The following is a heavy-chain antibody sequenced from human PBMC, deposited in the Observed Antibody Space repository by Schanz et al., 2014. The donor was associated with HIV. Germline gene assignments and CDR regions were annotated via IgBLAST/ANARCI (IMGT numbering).Heavy chain of an antibody. J-gene: IGHJ4*02. V-gene: IGHV4-34*01. CDR2: INHSGST. CDR3: ARTPYYFDY. Sequence: WTWIRQPPGKGLEWIGEINHSGSTNYNPSLKSRVTISVDTSKNQFSLRLNSVTAADTAVYYCARTPYYFDYWGQGTLVTVSS.